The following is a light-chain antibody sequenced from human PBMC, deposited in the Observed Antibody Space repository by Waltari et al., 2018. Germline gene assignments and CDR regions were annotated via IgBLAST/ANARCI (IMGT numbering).Light chain of an antibody. CDR2: DVS. J-gene: IGLJ2*01. CDR1: SSYVGGYNY. Sequence: QSALTQPRSVSGSPGQSVTISCTGTSSYVGGYNYVPWYHHHPGKAPKPMIYDVSKRPSGVPDRFSGSKSGNTASLTISGLQAEDEADYYCCSYAGSYTHVVFGGGTKLTVL. CDR3: CSYAGSYTHVV. V-gene: IGLV2-11*01.